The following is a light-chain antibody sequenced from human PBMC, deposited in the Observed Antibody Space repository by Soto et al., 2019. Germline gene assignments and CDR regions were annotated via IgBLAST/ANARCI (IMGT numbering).Light chain of an antibody. CDR3: LSYDNSLSGVL. CDR2: ASM. Sequence: QSALTQSPSVSGAPGQRVTISCTGSGSNIGAGYDVHWYHHLPGAAPRLLIYASMNRPSGVPDRFSGSKSGTSASLDITGLQAEDEGDYYCLSYDNSLSGVLFGGGTKVTVL. J-gene: IGLJ2*01. V-gene: IGLV1-40*01. CDR1: GSNIGAGYD.